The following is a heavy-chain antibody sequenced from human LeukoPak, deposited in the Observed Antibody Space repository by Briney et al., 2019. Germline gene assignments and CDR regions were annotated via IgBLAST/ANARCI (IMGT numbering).Heavy chain of an antibody. CDR1: GGSISSSSYY. CDR2: IYNSGST. CDR3: ASDCSSASCYGSDS. D-gene: IGHD2-2*01. V-gene: IGHV4-39*01. J-gene: IGHJ4*02. Sequence: PSETLSLTCTVAGGSISSSSYYWGWIRQPPGKGLEWIGSIYNSGSTYYNPSLRSRVTISVDTSKNKFSLKLSSVTAADTAVYYCASDCSSASCYGSDSWGQGTLVTVSS.